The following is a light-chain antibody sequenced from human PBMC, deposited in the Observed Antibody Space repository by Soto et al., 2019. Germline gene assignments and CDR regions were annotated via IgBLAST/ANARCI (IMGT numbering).Light chain of an antibody. CDR3: QQYNNWPRRT. CDR2: GAS. CDR1: QSVSSN. J-gene: IGKJ1*01. Sequence: THSPGTLSSSAWDRSTLSFRSSQSVSSNYLAWYQQKPGQAPRLLIYGASTRATGIPARFSGSGSGTEFTLTISSLQSEDFAVYYCQQYNNWPRRTFGQGTKVDIK. V-gene: IGKV3-15*01.